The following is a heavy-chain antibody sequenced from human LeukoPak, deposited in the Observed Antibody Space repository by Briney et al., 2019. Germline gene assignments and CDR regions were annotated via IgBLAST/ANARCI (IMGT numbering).Heavy chain of an antibody. J-gene: IGHJ4*02. CDR2: TYYRSKWYN. CDR1: GDSVSSNSAY. V-gene: IGHV6-1*01. Sequence: SQTLALTCAISGDSVSSNSAYWNWIRQSPSRGLEWLGRTYYRSKWYNDYAVSVKSRITINPDTSKNQFSLQLNSVTPEDTAVYYCARDFHYSSSWSTATYYFDYWGQGTLVTVSS. CDR3: ARDFHYSSSWSTATYYFDY. D-gene: IGHD6-13*01.